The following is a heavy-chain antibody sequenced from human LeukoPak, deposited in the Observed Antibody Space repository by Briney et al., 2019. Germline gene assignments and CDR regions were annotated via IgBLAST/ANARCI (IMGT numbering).Heavy chain of an antibody. V-gene: IGHV1-18*01. D-gene: IGHD3-22*01. CDR1: GYTFTSYG. CDR2: ISAYNGNT. Sequence: GASVKVSCKASGYTFTSYGISWVRQAPGQGLEWMGWISAYNGNTNYAQKLQGRVTMTTDTSTSTAYMELRSLRSDDTAVYYCARVRDPSQDYYDSSGYYYMDVWGKGTTVTVS. J-gene: IGHJ6*03. CDR3: ARVRDPSQDYYDSSGYYYMDV.